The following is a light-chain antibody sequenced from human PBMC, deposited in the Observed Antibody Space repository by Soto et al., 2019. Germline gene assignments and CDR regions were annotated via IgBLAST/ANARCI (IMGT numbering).Light chain of an antibody. V-gene: IGKV3-20*01. CDR3: QQYDSSPR. CDR1: QSVSSSY. CDR2: GAS. J-gene: IGKJ1*01. Sequence: EIVLTQSPGTLSLSPGERATLSCRASQSVSSSYLAWYQQKPGQAPRLLIYGASSRATGIPDRFSGSGSGTDFTFTISRLEPEDFAVYYCQQYDSSPRFGQGTKVEIK.